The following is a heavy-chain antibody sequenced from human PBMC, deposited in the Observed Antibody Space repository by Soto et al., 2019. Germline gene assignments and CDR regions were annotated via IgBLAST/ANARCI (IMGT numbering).Heavy chain of an antibody. CDR1: GFTFSSYA. V-gene: IGHV3-23*01. CDR3: AKVPGPEYFYDSSGYSNQAEYFQH. J-gene: IGHJ1*01. D-gene: IGHD3-22*01. Sequence: GGSLRLSCTASGFTFSSYAMSWVRQAPGKGLEWVSAISGRGGSTYYADSVKGRFTISRDNSKNTLYLQMNSLRAEDTAVYYCAKVPGPEYFYDSSGYSNQAEYFQHWGQGNLVTVSS. CDR2: ISGRGGST.